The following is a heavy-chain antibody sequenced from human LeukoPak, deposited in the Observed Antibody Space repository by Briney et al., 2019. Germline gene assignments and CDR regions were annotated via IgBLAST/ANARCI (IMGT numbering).Heavy chain of an antibody. CDR3: ARVDDSSGYHYARFDY. Sequence: EASVKVSCKASGYTFTGYYMHWVRQAPGQGLEWMGRINPNSGGTNYAQKFQGRVTMTRDTSISTAYMELSRLRSNDTAVYYCARVDDSSGYHYARFDYWGQGTLVTVSS. CDR1: GYTFTGYY. D-gene: IGHD3-22*01. CDR2: INPNSGGT. V-gene: IGHV1-2*06. J-gene: IGHJ4*02.